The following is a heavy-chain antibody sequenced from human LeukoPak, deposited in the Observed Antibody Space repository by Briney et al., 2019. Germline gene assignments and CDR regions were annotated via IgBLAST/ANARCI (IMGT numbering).Heavy chain of an antibody. CDR1: GFTFSNFW. CDR3: ARGDRFSGDH. Sequence: GGSLRLSXAVSGFTFSNFWMSWVRQAPGRGLEWVANIHPEGNEKYHVESVKGRFTISRDNTKNLLFLQMNGLRVEDTAIYYCARGDRFSGDHWGQGTLVTVSS. J-gene: IGHJ4*02. V-gene: IGHV3-7*04. CDR2: IHPEGNEK.